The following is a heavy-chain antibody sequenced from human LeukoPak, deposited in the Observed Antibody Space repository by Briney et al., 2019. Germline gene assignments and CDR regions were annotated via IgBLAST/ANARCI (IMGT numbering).Heavy chain of an antibody. V-gene: IGHV4-59*01. D-gene: IGHD4-17*01. Sequence: SDTLSLTCTVSGGPISSYYWSWARHPPGKGLVWIGYINYSGSTNYNPSLKSRVTMSVDTSKNQFDLKLSSVTAADTAMYYCAREGRQDYVYFDHWGQGSLVAVSS. J-gene: IGHJ4*02. CDR2: INYSGST. CDR3: AREGRQDYVYFDH. CDR1: GGPISSYY.